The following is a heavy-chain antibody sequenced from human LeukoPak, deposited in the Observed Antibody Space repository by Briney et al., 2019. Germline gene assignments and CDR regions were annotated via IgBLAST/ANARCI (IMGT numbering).Heavy chain of an antibody. Sequence: SVKVSCKASGGTFSSYAISWVRQAPGQGLEWMGGIIPIFGTANYAQKFQGRVTITADESTSTAYMELSSLRSEDTAVYYCAREEFAGATLFFDYWGQGTLVTVSS. V-gene: IGHV1-69*13. J-gene: IGHJ4*02. D-gene: IGHD1-26*01. CDR2: IIPIFGTA. CDR3: AREEFAGATLFFDY. CDR1: GGTFSSYA.